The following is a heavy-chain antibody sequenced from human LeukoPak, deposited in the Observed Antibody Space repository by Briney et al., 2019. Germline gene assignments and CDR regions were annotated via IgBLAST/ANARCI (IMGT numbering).Heavy chain of an antibody. D-gene: IGHD2-2*01. Sequence: ASVKVSCKASGYTFTSYHMHWVRQAPGQGLEWIGRINPNSGDTNYAQKFQGRVTMTRDTSISTAYMELSRLRSDDTAVYYCARDYCSSTSCLFDYWGQGTLVTVSS. CDR3: ARDYCSSTSCLFDY. V-gene: IGHV1-2*06. CDR1: GYTFTSYH. CDR2: INPNSGDT. J-gene: IGHJ4*02.